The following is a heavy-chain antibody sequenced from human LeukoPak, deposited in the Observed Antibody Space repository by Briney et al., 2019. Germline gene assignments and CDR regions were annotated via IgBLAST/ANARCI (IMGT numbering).Heavy chain of an antibody. CDR3: ARVKGYYDSSGYYLYYFDY. V-gene: IGHV1-8*01. D-gene: IGHD3-22*01. Sequence: ASVKVSCKASGYTFTSYDINWVRRATGQGLEWMGWMNPNSANRGYAQKFQGRVTMTTDTSISTAYMELSSLRSEDTAVYYCARVKGYYDSSGYYLYYFDYWGQGTLVTVSS. J-gene: IGHJ4*02. CDR1: GYTFTSYD. CDR2: MNPNSANR.